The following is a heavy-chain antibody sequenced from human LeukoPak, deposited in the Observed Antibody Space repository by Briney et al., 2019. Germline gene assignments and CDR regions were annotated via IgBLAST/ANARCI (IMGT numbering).Heavy chain of an antibody. J-gene: IGHJ5*02. Sequence: GGSLRLSFSAPGFTLCSYDMSWVRPAPGKGLEWGSGISGSGSSTYYADSVKGRFTISRDNSKSTLYLQMNSLRAEDTAVYYCAKDRHAPGRYCSSTICFPFDPWGQGTLVTVSS. CDR2: ISGSGSST. CDR1: GFTLCSYD. D-gene: IGHD2-2*01. CDR3: AKDRHAPGRYCSSTICFPFDP. V-gene: IGHV3-23*01.